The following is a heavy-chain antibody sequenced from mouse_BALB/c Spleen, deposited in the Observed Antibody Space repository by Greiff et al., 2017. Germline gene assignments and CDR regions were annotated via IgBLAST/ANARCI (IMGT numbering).Heavy chain of an antibody. CDR3: ARRRDGAWFAY. CDR1: GFTFSSYA. V-gene: IGHV5-9-3*01. Sequence: EVHLVESGGGLVKPGGSLKLSCAASGFTFSSYAMSWVRQTPEKRLEWVATISSGGSYTYYPDSVKGRFTISRDNAKNTLYLQMSSLRSEDTAMYYCARRRDGAWFAYWGQGTLVTVSA. J-gene: IGHJ3*01. CDR2: ISSGGSYT.